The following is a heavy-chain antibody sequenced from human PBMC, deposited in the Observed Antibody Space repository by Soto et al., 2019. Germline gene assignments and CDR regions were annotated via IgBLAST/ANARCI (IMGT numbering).Heavy chain of an antibody. CDR1: GFTFSRYG. CDR2: TYYDGSDN. D-gene: IGHD6-13*01. Sequence: QVQLVESGGGVVQPGRSLRLSCAASGFTFSRYGMHWVRQAPGKGLEWVAVTYYDGSDNYYADSVKGRFTISRDNSKNTLFLQMSSLRAEDTAVYYCAKALSSSFDAFDIWGQGTMVTVSS. J-gene: IGHJ3*02. CDR3: AKALSSSFDAFDI. V-gene: IGHV3-33*06.